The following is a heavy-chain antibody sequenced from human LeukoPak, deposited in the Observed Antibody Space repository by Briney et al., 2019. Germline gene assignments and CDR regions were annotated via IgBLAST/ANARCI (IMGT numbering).Heavy chain of an antibody. V-gene: IGHV3-23*01. J-gene: IGHJ4*02. D-gene: IGHD5-24*01. CDR2: ISGSGGST. CDR1: GFTFSSYA. Sequence: GGSLRPSCAASGFTFSSYAMSWVRQAPGKGLEWVSAISGSGGSTYYADSVKGRFTISRDNSKNTLYLQMNSLRAEDTAVYYCAKDRHPARTDGYYFDYWGQGTLVTVSS. CDR3: AKDRHPARTDGYYFDY.